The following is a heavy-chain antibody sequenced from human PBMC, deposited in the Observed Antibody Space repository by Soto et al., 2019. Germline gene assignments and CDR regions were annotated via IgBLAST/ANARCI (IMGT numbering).Heavy chain of an antibody. D-gene: IGHD3-10*01. CDR1: GFTFSSYS. Sequence: EVQLVESGGGLVQPGGSLRLSCAASGFTFSSYSMNWVRQAPGKGLEWVSYISSSSSTIYYADSVKGRFTISRDNANNSLYLQMNSLRAEDTAVYYCARDGALWFGELPNWFDPWGQGTLVTVSS. J-gene: IGHJ5*02. CDR3: ARDGALWFGELPNWFDP. V-gene: IGHV3-48*01. CDR2: ISSSSSTI.